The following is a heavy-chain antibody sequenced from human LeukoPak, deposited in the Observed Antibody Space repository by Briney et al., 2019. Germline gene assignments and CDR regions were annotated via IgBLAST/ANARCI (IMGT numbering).Heavy chain of an antibody. V-gene: IGHV4-30-2*01. D-gene: IGHD3-3*01. J-gene: IGHJ4*02. CDR1: GGSIRSGGYS. CDR2: IYHSGST. CDR3: ARCWSGYYDY. Sequence: SETLSLTCAVSGGSIRSGGYSWRWIRQPPGKGLEWIGYIYHSGSTYYNPSLKSRVTISVDRSKNEFSLKLSSVTAADTAVYYCARCWSGYYDYWGQGTLVTVSS.